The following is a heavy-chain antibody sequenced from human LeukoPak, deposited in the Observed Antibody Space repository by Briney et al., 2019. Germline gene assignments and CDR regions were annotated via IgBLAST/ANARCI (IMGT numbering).Heavy chain of an antibody. Sequence: ASVKDSCKASGYTFTSYGINWVRQAPGQGLEWMGWINPYNGNTNYAQKLQGRVTMTTDTSTSTAYMELRSLRSDDTAVYYCAREQMLRGIITHEYYFDYWGQGTLVTLSS. CDR2: INPYNGNT. CDR1: GYTFTSYG. D-gene: IGHD3-10*01. J-gene: IGHJ4*02. V-gene: IGHV1-18*01. CDR3: AREQMLRGIITHEYYFDY.